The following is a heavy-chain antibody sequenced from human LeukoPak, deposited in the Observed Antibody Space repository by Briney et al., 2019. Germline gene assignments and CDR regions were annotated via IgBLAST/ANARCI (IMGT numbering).Heavy chain of an antibody. J-gene: IGHJ6*03. D-gene: IGHD6-13*01. CDR1: GFTFSSYG. Sequence: PGGSLRLSCAASGFTFSSYGMHWVRQAPGKGLEWVADISYDGSNKYYADSVKGRFTISRDNSKNTLYLQMNSLRAEDTAVYYCAKPLRKYSSSWYPIHYYYYYMDVWGKGTTVTVSS. CDR3: AKPLRKYSSSWYPIHYYYYYMDV. CDR2: ISYDGSNK. V-gene: IGHV3-30*18.